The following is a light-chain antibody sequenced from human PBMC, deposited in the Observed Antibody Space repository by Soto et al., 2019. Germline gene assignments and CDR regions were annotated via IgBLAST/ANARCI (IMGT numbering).Light chain of an antibody. CDR1: QSVSSSY. J-gene: IGKJ4*01. CDR2: RAS. V-gene: IGKV3-20*01. Sequence: EMVLTHSPGTLSLSPGERATLSCRASQSVSSSYLAWYQQKPGQAPKVLIYRASSRATGIPDRFSGSGSGTDFTLTISRLEPEDFAVYYCQQYGSSPLTFGGGTKVDIK. CDR3: QQYGSSPLT.